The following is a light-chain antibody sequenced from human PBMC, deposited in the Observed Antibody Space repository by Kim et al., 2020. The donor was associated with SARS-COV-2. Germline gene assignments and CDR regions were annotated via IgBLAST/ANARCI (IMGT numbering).Light chain of an antibody. CDR2: RNN. Sequence: GRGVTISCSGSSSNIVSNYVYWYQQFPGTAPKLLIYRNNQRPSGVPDRFSGSKSGTSASLAISGLRSEDEADYYCAAWDDSLSGGVFGGGTQLTVL. CDR3: AAWDDSLSGGV. V-gene: IGLV1-47*01. CDR1: SSNIVSNY. J-gene: IGLJ2*01.